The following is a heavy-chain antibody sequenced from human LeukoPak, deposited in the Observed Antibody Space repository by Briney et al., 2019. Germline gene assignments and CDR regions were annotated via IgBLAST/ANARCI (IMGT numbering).Heavy chain of an antibody. CDR2: IKKDGSEK. CDR1: GFSFSSYW. J-gene: IGHJ4*02. Sequence: GGSLRLSCAASGFSFSSYWMSWVRQAPGKGLEWVDNIKKDGSEKYYVDSVKGRFTISRDNAKTSLYLQMNSLRAEDTAVYYCARHLSGVTGYTYGRGIDYWGQGTLVTVSS. V-gene: IGHV3-7*01. D-gene: IGHD5-18*01. CDR3: ARHLSGVTGYTYGRGIDY.